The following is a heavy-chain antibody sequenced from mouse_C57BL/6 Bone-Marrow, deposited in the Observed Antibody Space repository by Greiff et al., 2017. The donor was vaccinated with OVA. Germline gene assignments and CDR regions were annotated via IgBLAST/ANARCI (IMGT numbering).Heavy chain of an antibody. Sequence: VQLQESGAELARPGASVKLSCKASGYTFTSYGISWVKQRTGQGLEWIGEIYPRSGNTYYNEKFKGKATLTADKSSSTAYMELRSLTSEDSAVYFCARGSYYSTPYWYFDVWGTGTTVTVSS. D-gene: IGHD2-5*01. CDR3: ARGSYYSTPYWYFDV. CDR1: GYTFTSYG. V-gene: IGHV1-81*01. J-gene: IGHJ1*03. CDR2: IYPRSGNT.